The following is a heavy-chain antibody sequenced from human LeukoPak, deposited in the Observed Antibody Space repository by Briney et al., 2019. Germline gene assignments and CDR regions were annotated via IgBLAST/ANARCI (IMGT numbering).Heavy chain of an antibody. V-gene: IGHV1-2*02. CDR3: AKGVGYCSGGSCQQFDY. Sequence: GASVKVSCKASGYTFTGYYMHWVRQAPGQGLEWMGWINPNSGGTNYAQKFQGRVTMTRDTSTSTVYMELSSLRSEDTAVYYCAKGVGYCSGGSCQQFDYWGQGTLVTVSS. D-gene: IGHD2-15*01. J-gene: IGHJ4*02. CDR2: INPNSGGT. CDR1: GYTFTGYY.